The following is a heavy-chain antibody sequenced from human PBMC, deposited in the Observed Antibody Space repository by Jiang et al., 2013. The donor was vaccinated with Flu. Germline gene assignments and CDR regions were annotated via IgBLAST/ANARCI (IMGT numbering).Heavy chain of an antibody. V-gene: IGHV3-33*08. J-gene: IGHJ3*01. D-gene: IGHD3-22*01. CDR2: LWYDGSNK. Sequence: VQLLESGGGVVQPGRSLRLSCAASGSTFGSYGFNWVRQAPGKGLEWVAVLWYDGSNKKYADSVKGRFSIARDNSKSTVYLQMNSLRVEDTAMYYCIRGFDVVDFWGQGTMVTVSS. CDR3: IRGFDVVDF. CDR1: GSTFGSYG.